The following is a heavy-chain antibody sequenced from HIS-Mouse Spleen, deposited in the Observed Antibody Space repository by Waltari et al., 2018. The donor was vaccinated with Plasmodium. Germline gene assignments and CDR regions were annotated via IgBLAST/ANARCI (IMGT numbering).Heavy chain of an antibody. Sequence: QVQLQESGPGLVKPSETLSLTCTVSGGSISSYSWSWIRQPPGKGLEWIAYIYYSGSTNYNPSLKSRVTISVDTFKNQFSLKLSSVTAADTAVFYCARGGYSSSSYYFDYWGQGTLVTVSS. CDR3: ARGGYSSSSYYFDY. CDR1: GGSISSYS. D-gene: IGHD6-6*01. CDR2: IYYSGST. V-gene: IGHV4-59*01. J-gene: IGHJ4*02.